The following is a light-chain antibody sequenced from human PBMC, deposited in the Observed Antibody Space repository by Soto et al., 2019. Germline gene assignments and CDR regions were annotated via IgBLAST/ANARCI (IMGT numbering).Light chain of an antibody. Sequence: QSVLTQPPSASGTPGQRATISCCGSNSNIGSDIVNCYQLLPGAAPEVLINTTNQRPSGVPERFSGSKSGTSAPLAISGLQSEDEANSSCATWDGGLSGPFVFGTGTKGTVL. V-gene: IGLV1-44*01. J-gene: IGLJ1*01. CDR3: ATWDGGLSGPFV. CDR2: TTN. CDR1: NSNIGSDI.